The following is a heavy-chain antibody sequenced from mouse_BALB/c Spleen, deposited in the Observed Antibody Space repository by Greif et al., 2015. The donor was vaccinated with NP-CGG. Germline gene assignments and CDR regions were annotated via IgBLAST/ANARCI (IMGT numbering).Heavy chain of an antibody. Sequence: VKLMESGAEQVKPGASVKLSCKAPGYTFTSYYMYWVKQRPGQGLEWIGEINPSNGGTNFNEKFKSKATLTVDKSSSTAYMQLSSLTSEDSAVYYCTRSDYYGPHFDYWGQGTTLTVSS. J-gene: IGHJ2*01. CDR2: INPSNGGT. CDR3: TRSDYYGPHFDY. CDR1: GYTFTSYY. D-gene: IGHD1-1*01. V-gene: IGHV1S81*02.